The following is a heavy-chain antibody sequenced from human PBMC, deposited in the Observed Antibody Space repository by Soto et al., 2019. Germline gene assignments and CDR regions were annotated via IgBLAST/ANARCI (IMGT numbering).Heavy chain of an antibody. CDR3: ARDGDTTMILLGYYYGMDV. D-gene: IGHD5-18*01. CDR2: IDPSDSST. Sequence: ESLKISFEGSGYSFTSYWISWVRQIPGKGLEWMGNIDPSDSSTNYSPSFQGHVTISADKSINTVYLEWGNLKASDTAMYYCARDGDTTMILLGYYYGMDVWGQGTTVTVSS. J-gene: IGHJ6*02. CDR1: GYSFTSYW. V-gene: IGHV5-10-1*01.